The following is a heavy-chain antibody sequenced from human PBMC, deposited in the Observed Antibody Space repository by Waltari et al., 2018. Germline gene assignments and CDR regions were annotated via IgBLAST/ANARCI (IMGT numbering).Heavy chain of an antibody. Sequence: QVQLQESGPGLVKPSQTLSLTCTVSGGSISSGDYYWSWIRQPPGKGLEWIGYIYYSGSTYYNPSLKSRVTISVDTSKNQFSLKLSSVTAADTAVYYCAREKGIAAAGTSTRPRGGIFDYWGQGTLVTVSS. CDR3: AREKGIAAAGTSTRPRGGIFDY. CDR1: GGSISSGDYY. V-gene: IGHV4-30-4*08. D-gene: IGHD6-13*01. J-gene: IGHJ4*02. CDR2: IYYSGST.